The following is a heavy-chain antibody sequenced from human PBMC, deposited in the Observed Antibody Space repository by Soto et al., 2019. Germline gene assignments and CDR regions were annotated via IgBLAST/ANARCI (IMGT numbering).Heavy chain of an antibody. Sequence: EMQLLESGGGLVQLGGSLRLSCAVSGFTFSSYGMTWVRQAPGKGLEWISFSSATGSGTYYADSVKGRFTISRDNSKNTLYLQMTSLRADDTAVYYCAKDRRAGGNYGFYSDFWGQGALVIVSS. CDR2: SSATGSGT. V-gene: IGHV3-23*01. J-gene: IGHJ4*02. CDR1: GFTFSSYG. CDR3: AKDRRAGGNYGFYSDF. D-gene: IGHD1-7*01.